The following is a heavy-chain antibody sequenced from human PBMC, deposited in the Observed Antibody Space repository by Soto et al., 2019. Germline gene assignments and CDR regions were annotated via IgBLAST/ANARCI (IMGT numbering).Heavy chain of an antibody. D-gene: IGHD1-26*01. Sequence: GESLKISCKGSGYSFTIYWIGCVRQMPGKGLEWMGIIYPGDSDTRYSPSFQSQVTISADKSISTAYLQWSSLKASDTAMYYCARLEGEWELPSGAFDIWGQGTMVTVSS. CDR2: IYPGDSDT. CDR1: GYSFTIYW. V-gene: IGHV5-51*01. J-gene: IGHJ3*02. CDR3: ARLEGEWELPSGAFDI.